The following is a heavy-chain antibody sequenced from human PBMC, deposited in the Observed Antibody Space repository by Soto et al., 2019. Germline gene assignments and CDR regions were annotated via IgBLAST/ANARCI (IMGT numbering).Heavy chain of an antibody. CDR1: GGSISSGGYY. V-gene: IGHV4-31*03. CDR3: ARVVSGYFDY. D-gene: IGHD2-15*01. J-gene: IGHJ4*02. Sequence: SETLSLTCTVSGGSISSGGYYWSWIRQHPGKGLEWIGYIYYSGSTYYNPSLKSRVTISVDTSKNQFSLKLSSVTAADTAVYYCARVVSGYFDYWGQGTLVTVSS. CDR2: IYYSGST.